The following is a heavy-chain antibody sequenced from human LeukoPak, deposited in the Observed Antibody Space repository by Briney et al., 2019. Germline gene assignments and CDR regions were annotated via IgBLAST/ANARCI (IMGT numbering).Heavy chain of an antibody. V-gene: IGHV3-21*01. CDR2: ISSSSSYI. J-gene: IGHJ4*02. CDR1: GFTFSSYS. D-gene: IGHD2-21*02. Sequence: PGGSLRLSCAASGFTFSSYSMNWVRQAPGKGLEWVSSISSSSSYIYYADSVKGRFTISRDNAKNSLYLQMNSLRAEDTAVYYCARGPAYCGGDCSTHNPNFDYWGQGTLVTVSS. CDR3: ARGPAYCGGDCSTHNPNFDY.